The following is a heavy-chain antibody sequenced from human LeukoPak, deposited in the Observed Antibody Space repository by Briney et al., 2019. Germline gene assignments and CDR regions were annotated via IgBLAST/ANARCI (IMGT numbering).Heavy chain of an antibody. CDR3: TTVHGVDGREGYFHY. V-gene: IGHV3-15*01. CDR1: GFPFNNAW. Sequence: PGGTLRLSCAASGFPFNNAWMRWVRQAPGKGLEWVGRIYSKTKGGTTDYGAPVKGRFTISRDDAKTMVYLQMNSLQTEDTAVYYCTTVHGVDGREGYFHYWAPGTLVTVSS. CDR2: IYSKTKGGTT. D-gene: IGHD2-8*01. J-gene: IGHJ4*02.